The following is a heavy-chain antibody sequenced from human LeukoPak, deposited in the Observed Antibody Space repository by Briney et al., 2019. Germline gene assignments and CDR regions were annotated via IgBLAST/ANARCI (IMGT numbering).Heavy chain of an antibody. Sequence: GGSLRLSCAASEFTFSSYWMHWVRQAPGKGLVSVSRIKGDGNTNYADSVKGRFTISRDNAKNTVSLQMNSLRAEDTGVYYCARAPSEIGGYYPEYFRHWGQGTLVTVSS. CDR2: IKGDGNT. D-gene: IGHD3-22*01. V-gene: IGHV3-74*01. CDR1: EFTFSSYW. CDR3: ARAPSEIGGYYPEYFRH. J-gene: IGHJ1*01.